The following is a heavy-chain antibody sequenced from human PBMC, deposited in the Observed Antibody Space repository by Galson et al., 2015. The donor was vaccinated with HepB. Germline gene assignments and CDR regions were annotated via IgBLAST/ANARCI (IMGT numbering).Heavy chain of an antibody. J-gene: IGHJ3*02. CDR2: ISSSSSPI. CDR3: ARDLTNDPSYYYDSSGVPDI. D-gene: IGHD3-22*01. CDR1: GFTFSSYS. V-gene: IGHV3-48*02. Sequence: SLRLSCAASGFTFSSYSMNWVRQAPGKGLEWVSYISSSSSPIYYADSVKGRFTISRDNAKNSLYLQMNSLRDEDTAVYYCARDLTNDPSYYYDSSGVPDIWGQGTMVTVSS.